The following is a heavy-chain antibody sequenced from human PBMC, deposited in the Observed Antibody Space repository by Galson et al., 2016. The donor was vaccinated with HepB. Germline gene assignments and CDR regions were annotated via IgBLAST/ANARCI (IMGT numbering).Heavy chain of an antibody. V-gene: IGHV1-3*04. D-gene: IGHD3-16*01. CDR1: GYTFKTYA. J-gene: IGHJ4*02. CDR2: INTGNGIT. Sequence: SVKVSCKASGYTFKTYAFHWVRQAPGQGLECMGWINTGNGITKSSQNFQGRVTITRDTTASTVYMELSSLRPDDTAVYYCTRAGYYDESGYHTGLDYWGQGFLVTVSS. CDR3: TRAGYYDESGYHTGLDY.